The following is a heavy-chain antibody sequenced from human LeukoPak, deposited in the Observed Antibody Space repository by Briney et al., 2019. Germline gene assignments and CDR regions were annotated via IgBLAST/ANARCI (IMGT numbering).Heavy chain of an antibody. D-gene: IGHD3-22*01. CDR3: PRINYYDSSGYYPFDY. CDR2: IYTSGST. CDR1: GGSISSGSYY. J-gene: IGHJ4*02. V-gene: IGHV4-61*02. Sequence: SQTLSLTCTVSGGSISSGSYYWSWIRQPAGKGLEWIGRIYTSGSTNYNPSLKSRVTISVDTSKNQFSLKLSSVTAADTAVYYCPRINYYDSSGYYPFDYWGQGTLVTVSS.